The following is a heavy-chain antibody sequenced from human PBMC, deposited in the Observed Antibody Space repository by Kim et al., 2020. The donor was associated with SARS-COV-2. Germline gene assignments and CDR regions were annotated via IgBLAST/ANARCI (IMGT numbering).Heavy chain of an antibody. CDR2: INPNSGGT. CDR1: GYTFTGYY. J-gene: IGHJ3*02. Sequence: ASVKVSCKASGYTFTGYYMHWVRQAPGQGLEWMGWINPNSGGTNYAQKFQGRVTMTRDTSISTAYMELSRLRSDDTAVYYCASQLRITMIVVVHYAFYIWGQGRMGTVSS. CDR3: ASQLRITMIVVVHYAFYI. V-gene: IGHV1-2*02. D-gene: IGHD3-22*01.